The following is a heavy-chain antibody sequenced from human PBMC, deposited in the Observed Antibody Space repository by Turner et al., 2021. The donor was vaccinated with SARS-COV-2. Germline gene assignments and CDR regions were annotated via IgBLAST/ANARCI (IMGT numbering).Heavy chain of an antibody. CDR2: IYYSGST. Sequence: QLQLQESGPGLVKPSETLSLTCTVSGGSISSSGYYWGWIRQPPGKGLEWIGSIYYSGSTYYNPSLKSRVTISVDTSKNQFSLKLSSVTAADTAVYYCARVPRYNWNYSFDYWGQGTLVTVSS. V-gene: IGHV4-39*07. J-gene: IGHJ4*02. CDR3: ARVPRYNWNYSFDY. CDR1: GGSISSSGYY. D-gene: IGHD1-7*01.